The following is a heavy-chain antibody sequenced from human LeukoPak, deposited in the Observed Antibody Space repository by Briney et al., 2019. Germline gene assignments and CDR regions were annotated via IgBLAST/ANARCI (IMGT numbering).Heavy chain of an antibody. V-gene: IGHV4-39*01. D-gene: IGHD6-6*01. J-gene: IGHJ6*02. CDR2: IYYSGST. Sequence: SETLSLTCTVSGGSISSSSYYWGWIRQPPGKGLEWIGSIYYSGSTYYNPSLKSRVTISVDTSKNQFSLKLSSVTAADTAVYYCARLHSGSSYYYYYGMDVWGQGTTVTVSS. CDR1: GGSISSSSYY. CDR3: ARLHSGSSYYYYYGMDV.